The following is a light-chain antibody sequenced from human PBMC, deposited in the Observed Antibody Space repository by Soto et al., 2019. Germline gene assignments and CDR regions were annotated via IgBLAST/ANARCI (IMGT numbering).Light chain of an antibody. CDR3: QQTYSTPYT. V-gene: IGKV1-39*01. Sequence: DIHMTQSPSSLSASVGDRVTVSCRASQRITTYVNWYQQKPGEAPKLLITTSGTLQRGVPSRFRGSGSVTDFTLTISSLQPADFATYFCQQTYSTPYTFGQGTKLEIK. J-gene: IGKJ2*01. CDR1: QRITTY. CDR2: TSG.